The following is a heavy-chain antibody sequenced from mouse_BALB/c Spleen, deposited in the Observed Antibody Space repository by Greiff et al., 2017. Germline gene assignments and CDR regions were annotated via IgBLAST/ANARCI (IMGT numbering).Heavy chain of an antibody. Sequence: EVKLVESGGGLVKPGGSLKLSCAASGFTFSSYAMSWVRQTPEKRLEWVASISSGGSTYYPDSVKGRFTISRDNARNILYLQMSSLRSEDTAMYSCARYGNYVPLAYWGQGTLVTVSA. D-gene: IGHD2-10*02. CDR3: ARYGNYVPLAY. J-gene: IGHJ3*01. V-gene: IGHV5-6-5*01. CDR1: GFTFSSYA. CDR2: ISSGGST.